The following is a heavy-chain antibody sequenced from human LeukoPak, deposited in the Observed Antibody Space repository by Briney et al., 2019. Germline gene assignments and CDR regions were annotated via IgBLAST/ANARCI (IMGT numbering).Heavy chain of an antibody. D-gene: IGHD3-22*01. J-gene: IGHJ5*02. Sequence: SETLSLTCTVSGGSISSGSYYWSWIRQPAGKGLEWIGRIYTSGSTNYNPSLKSRVTMSVDTSKNQFSLKLSSVTAADTAVYYCAREPAMRGYYLNWFDPWGQGTLVTVSS. CDR3: AREPAMRGYYLNWFDP. CDR1: GGSISSGSYY. CDR2: IYTSGST. V-gene: IGHV4-61*02.